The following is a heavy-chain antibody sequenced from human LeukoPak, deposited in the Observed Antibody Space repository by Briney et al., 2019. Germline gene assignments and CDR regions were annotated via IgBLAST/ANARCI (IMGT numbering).Heavy chain of an antibody. D-gene: IGHD5-12*01. J-gene: IGHJ4*02. CDR2: IYYSGYT. Sequence: SETLSLTCTVSGGSISSSSYYWGWIRQPPGKGLEWIGSIYYSGYTYYNPSVESRVTISVDTSKNQFSLKLSSVTAADTAVYYCYRGYSGYDYFDYWGQGTLVTVSS. V-gene: IGHV4-39*03. CDR1: GGSISSSSYY. CDR3: YRGYSGYDYFDY.